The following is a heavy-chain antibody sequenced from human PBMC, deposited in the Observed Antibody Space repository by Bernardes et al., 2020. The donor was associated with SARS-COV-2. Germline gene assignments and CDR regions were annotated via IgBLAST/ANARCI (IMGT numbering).Heavy chain of an antibody. J-gene: IGHJ6*02. CDR3: ARGDPYDFWSAYYYYAMDV. Sequence: ASVKVSCKASGYAFTGHYMHWVRQAPGQGLEWMGWINPSSGVADYAQNFQGRVTMTSDTSITTAYMTLSGLRSDDTAVYYCARGDPYDFWSAYYYYAMDVWGQGTTVIVS. V-gene: IGHV1-2*02. CDR1: GYAFTGHY. D-gene: IGHD3-3*01. CDR2: INPSSGVA.